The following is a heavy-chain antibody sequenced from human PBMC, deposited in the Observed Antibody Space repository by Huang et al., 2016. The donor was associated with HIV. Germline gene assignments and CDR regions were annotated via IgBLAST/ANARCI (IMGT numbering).Heavy chain of an antibody. D-gene: IGHD6-13*01. Sequence: QVQLVESGGGVVQPGRSLRISCAASGFTFSGYGMHWVRQAPGKGLEWGTVISYDAKTRYYADSVKGRFSISRDNSKTTVYLQLNSLRLEDTAVYYCAKGGSAAAVLDFWGQGTLVTVSS. CDR1: GFTFSGYG. CDR3: AKGGSAAAVLDF. V-gene: IGHV3-30*18. CDR2: ISYDAKTR. J-gene: IGHJ4*02.